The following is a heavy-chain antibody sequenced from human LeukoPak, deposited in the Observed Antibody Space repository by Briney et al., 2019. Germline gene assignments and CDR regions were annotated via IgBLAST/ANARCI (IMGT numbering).Heavy chain of an antibody. Sequence: GGSLRPSYGASGFSFSNNWMSWVRQPPGKGLEGIAKIKLDGSNDYYAHSVNGRSTISTTHTKHCLYHRMNSVTAAETAINYCVININWSFGSWGQGNVVIVSS. V-gene: IGHV3-7*01. CDR3: VININWSFGS. CDR2: IKLDGSND. CDR1: GFSFSNNW. D-gene: IGHD1-1*01. J-gene: IGHJ4*02.